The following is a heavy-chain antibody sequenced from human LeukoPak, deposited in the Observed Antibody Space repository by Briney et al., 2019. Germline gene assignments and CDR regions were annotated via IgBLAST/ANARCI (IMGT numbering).Heavy chain of an antibody. CDR2: IYYSGST. V-gene: IGHV4-39*01. Sequence: SETLSLTCTVSGGSISSSSYYWGWIRQPPGKGREWIGSIYYSGSTYYNPSLKSRVTISVDTSKNQFSLKLSSVTAADTAVYYCARHGSGLWVFGVVMYAFDIWGQGTMVTVSS. CDR1: GGSISSSSYY. J-gene: IGHJ3*02. D-gene: IGHD3-3*01. CDR3: ARHGSGLWVFGVVMYAFDI.